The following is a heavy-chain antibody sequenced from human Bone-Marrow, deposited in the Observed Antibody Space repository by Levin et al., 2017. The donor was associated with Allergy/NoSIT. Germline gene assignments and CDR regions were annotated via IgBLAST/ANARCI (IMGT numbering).Heavy chain of an antibody. V-gene: IGHV3-33*01. CDR2: IWYDGSNK. Sequence: GESLKISCAASGFTFSSYGMHWVRQAPGKGLEWVAVIWYDGSNKYYADSVKGRFTISRDNSKNTLYLQMNSLRAEDTAVYYCARDELGSFDYWGQGTLVTVSS. J-gene: IGHJ4*02. CDR3: ARDELGSFDY. CDR1: GFTFSSYG. D-gene: IGHD1-26*01.